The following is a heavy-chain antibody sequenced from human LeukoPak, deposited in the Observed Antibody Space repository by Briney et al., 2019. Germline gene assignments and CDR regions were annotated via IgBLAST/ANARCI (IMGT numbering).Heavy chain of an antibody. CDR3: ARDPMDYYYGTHV. D-gene: IGHD2-2*03. Sequence: PGGSLRLSCVASQVTFSSYSINWVRQAPKKGLEWISYITSGGTVTYYADSVKGRFTVSRDNAKNSVFLQMNSLRAEDTAVYYCARDPMDYYYGTHVWGQGTTVIVSS. CDR2: ITSGGTVT. V-gene: IGHV3-48*03. CDR1: QVTFSSYS. J-gene: IGHJ6*02.